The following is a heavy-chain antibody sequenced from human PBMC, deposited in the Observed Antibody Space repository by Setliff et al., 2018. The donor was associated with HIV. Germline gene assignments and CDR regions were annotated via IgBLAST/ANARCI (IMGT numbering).Heavy chain of an antibody. J-gene: IGHJ6*04. CDR1: GDSINSHF. V-gene: IGHV4-4*08. CDR2: ISSTGAA. D-gene: IGHD3-10*01. Sequence: PSETLSLTCTVSGDSINSHFWTWIRQSPRKGLEWIGYISSTGAAWYNPSLKSRVTISVDTSKNQFSLNLSSVTAADTAVYYCARAHYYGSGFMDVWGRGTTVTVSS. CDR3: ARAHYYGSGFMDV.